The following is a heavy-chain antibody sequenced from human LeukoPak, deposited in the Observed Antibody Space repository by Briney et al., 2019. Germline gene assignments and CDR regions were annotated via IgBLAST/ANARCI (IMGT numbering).Heavy chain of an antibody. Sequence: SETLSLTCTVSGGSISTMNYYWGWIRQPPGQGLEWIGSIYYSGNSYYNPSLQSRVIISVDTSQNQFSLNLISVTAADTSVYYCARRGNHGDYFWGQGILVTVSS. CDR3: ARRGNHGDYF. V-gene: IGHV4-39*01. D-gene: IGHD4-17*01. CDR1: GGSISTMNYY. CDR2: IYYSGNS. J-gene: IGHJ4*02.